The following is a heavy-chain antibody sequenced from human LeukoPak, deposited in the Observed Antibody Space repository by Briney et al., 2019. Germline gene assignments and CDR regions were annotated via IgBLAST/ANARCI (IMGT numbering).Heavy chain of an antibody. CDR3: ARGGWYPESFQH. Sequence: TSETLSLTCTVSGVSISSYYWNWIRQPPGKGLEWIGYIYYSGSTNYNPSLKSRVTISVDTSKNQFSLKLSSVTAADTAVYYCARGGWYPESFQHWGQGALVTVSS. CDR2: IYYSGST. D-gene: IGHD6-19*01. J-gene: IGHJ1*01. CDR1: GVSISSYY. V-gene: IGHV4-59*01.